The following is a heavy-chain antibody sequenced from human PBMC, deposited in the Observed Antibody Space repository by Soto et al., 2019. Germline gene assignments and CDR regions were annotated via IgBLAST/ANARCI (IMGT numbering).Heavy chain of an antibody. V-gene: IGHV3-48*02. CDR3: ASSSLPGYSYGLKPFDY. Sequence: GGSLRLSCAASGFTFSSYSMNWVRQAPGKGLEWVSYISSSSSTIYYADSVKGRFTISRDNAKNSLYLQMNSLRDEDTAVYYCASSSLPGYSYGLKPFDYWGQGTLVTVSS. CDR1: GFTFSSYS. D-gene: IGHD5-18*01. CDR2: ISSSSSTI. J-gene: IGHJ4*02.